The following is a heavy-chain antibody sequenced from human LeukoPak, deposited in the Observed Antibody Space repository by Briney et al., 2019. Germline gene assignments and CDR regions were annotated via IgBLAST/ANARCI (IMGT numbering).Heavy chain of an antibody. J-gene: IGHJ6*02. CDR3: ARDSCSSSSCYGGLYYYDMDV. Sequence: SVKVSCKASGGTFINYAISWVRQAPGQGLEWMGGIIPTFGTTNYAQKFQGRVTITADESTSTAYMELSSLRSEDTAVYYCARDSCSSSSCYGGLYYYDMDVWGQGTTVTVSS. V-gene: IGHV1-69*13. CDR1: GGTFINYA. D-gene: IGHD2-2*01. CDR2: IIPTFGTT.